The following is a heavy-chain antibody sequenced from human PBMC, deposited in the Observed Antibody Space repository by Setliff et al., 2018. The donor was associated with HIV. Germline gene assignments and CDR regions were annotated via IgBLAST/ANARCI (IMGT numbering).Heavy chain of an antibody. CDR3: ARGGPLRFLEWLLSFFDY. V-gene: IGHV1-2*02. J-gene: IGHJ4*02. CDR1: GFPFSSYG. D-gene: IGHD3-3*01. CDR2: INPNSGGT. Sequence: ASVKVSCKASGFPFSSYGISWVRQAPGQGLEWMGWINPNSGGTNYAQKFQGRVTMTRVTSISTAYMELSGLRSDDTAVYYCARGGPLRFLEWLLSFFDYWGQGTLVTVSS.